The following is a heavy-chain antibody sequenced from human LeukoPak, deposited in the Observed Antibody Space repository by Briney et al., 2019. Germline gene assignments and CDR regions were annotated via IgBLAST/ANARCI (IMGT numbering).Heavy chain of an antibody. V-gene: IGHV3-30*18. CDR1: AFIFSGHW. CDR2: ISYDGSNI. D-gene: IGHD1-26*01. J-gene: IGHJ4*01. CDR3: AKAVGATKWSLPFDY. Sequence: GGSLRLSCEGSAFIFSGHWMNWVRQTPGKGLEWVAVISYDGSNIYYVDSVKGRFTISRDNSKNTLYLQMNSLRVEDTAVYYCAKAVGATKWSLPFDYWGQGTLVTVSS.